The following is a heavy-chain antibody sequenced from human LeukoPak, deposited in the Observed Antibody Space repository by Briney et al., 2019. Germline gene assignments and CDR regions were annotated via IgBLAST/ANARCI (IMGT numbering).Heavy chain of an antibody. Sequence: PSETLSLTCTVSGGSISSGSYYWSWIRQPAGKGLEWIGRIYTSGSTNYNPSLKSRVTISVDTSKNQFSLKLSSVTAADTAVYYCARSSAVAGTEYFQHWGQGTLVTVSS. V-gene: IGHV4-61*02. CDR3: ARSSAVAGTEYFQH. D-gene: IGHD6-19*01. J-gene: IGHJ1*01. CDR2: IYTSGST. CDR1: GGSISSGSYY.